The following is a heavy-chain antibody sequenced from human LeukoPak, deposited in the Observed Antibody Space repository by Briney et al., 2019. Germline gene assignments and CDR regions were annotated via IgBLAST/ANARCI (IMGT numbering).Heavy chain of an antibody. V-gene: IGHV4-39*01. CDR1: GDSISSSSYY. Sequence: SETLSLTCSVSGDSISSSSYYWGWIRQAPGKGLEWIGSIYYSGSTSYNPSLKSRVTISLDTSKNQFSLKLTSVTAADTAVYYCARQGSWYPDYWGQGTLVTVSS. J-gene: IGHJ4*02. CDR2: IYYSGST. D-gene: IGHD6-13*01. CDR3: ARQGSWYPDY.